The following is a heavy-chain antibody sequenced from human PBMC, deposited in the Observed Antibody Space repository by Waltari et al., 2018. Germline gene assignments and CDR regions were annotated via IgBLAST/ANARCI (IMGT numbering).Heavy chain of an antibody. CDR3: ARFSTPDDAYDI. CDR2: SRNQANTYTT. CDR1: GFSFSDHY. V-gene: IGHV3-72*01. Sequence: EVQLVESGGGLVQPGESLRLSCDVSGFSFSDHYMDWVRQAPGGGLEWVDRSRNQANTYTTEYAASVTDRFTISRDKSKNSLYLQMNGLRTEDTAMYYCARFSTPDDAYDIWGQGTMVTVSS. J-gene: IGHJ3*02.